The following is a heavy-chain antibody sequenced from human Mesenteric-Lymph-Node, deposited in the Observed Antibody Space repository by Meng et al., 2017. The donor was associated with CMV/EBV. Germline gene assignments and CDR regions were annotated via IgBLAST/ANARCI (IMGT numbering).Heavy chain of an antibody. CDR3: ARDQNNWNYQGAFDI. CDR2: IYYSGST. Sequence: GSLRLSCTVSGGSSSSYYWSWIRQPPGKGLEWIGYIYYSGSTNYNPSLKSRVTISVDTSKNQFSLKLSSVTAADTAVYYCARDQNNWNYQGAFDIWGQGTMVTVSS. CDR1: GGSSSSYY. J-gene: IGHJ3*02. V-gene: IGHV4-59*01. D-gene: IGHD1-7*01.